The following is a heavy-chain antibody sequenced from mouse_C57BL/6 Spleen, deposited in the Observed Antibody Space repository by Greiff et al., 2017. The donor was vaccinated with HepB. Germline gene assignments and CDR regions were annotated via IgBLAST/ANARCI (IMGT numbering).Heavy chain of an antibody. D-gene: IGHD2-5*01. J-gene: IGHJ4*01. CDR3: ASYYSNYGGGAMDY. CDR1: GYTFTSYW. V-gene: IGHV1-52*01. CDR2: IDPSDSET. Sequence: QVQLQQPGAELVRPGSSVKLSCKASGYTFTSYWMHWVKQRPIQGLEWIGNIDPSDSETHYNQKFKDKATLTVDKSSSTAYMQLSSLTSEDSAVYYCASYYSNYGGGAMDYWGQGTSVTVSS.